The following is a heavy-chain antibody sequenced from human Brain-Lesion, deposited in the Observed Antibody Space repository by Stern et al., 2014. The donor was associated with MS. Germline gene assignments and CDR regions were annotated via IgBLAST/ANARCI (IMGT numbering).Heavy chain of an antibody. CDR2: IYYSGKT. CDR3: AGEEDIRYCSGGSCTGNWFDP. Sequence: VQLVESGPGLVKPSETLSLTCTVAGGSVSSTSYAWAWIRQPPGKGLEWIGTIYYSGKTYYSPSLKSRLTLSLDTSKNQFSLQLSFVTAADTAVYYCAGEEDIRYCSGGSCTGNWFDPWGQGTLVTVSS. CDR1: GGSVSSTSYA. V-gene: IGHV4-39*01. J-gene: IGHJ5*02. D-gene: IGHD2-15*01.